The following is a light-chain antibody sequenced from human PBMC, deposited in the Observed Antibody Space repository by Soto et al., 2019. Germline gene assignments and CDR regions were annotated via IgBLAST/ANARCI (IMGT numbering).Light chain of an antibody. CDR3: QQLNSYPIT. V-gene: IGKV1-9*01. J-gene: IGKJ5*01. Sequence: DIQMTQSPSSRSASVIDIVTITFRASQGISSYLAWYQQKPGKAPKLLIYAASTLQSGVPSRFSGSGSGTEFTLTISSLQPEDFATYYCQQLNSYPITFGQGTRLEIK. CDR2: AAS. CDR1: QGISSY.